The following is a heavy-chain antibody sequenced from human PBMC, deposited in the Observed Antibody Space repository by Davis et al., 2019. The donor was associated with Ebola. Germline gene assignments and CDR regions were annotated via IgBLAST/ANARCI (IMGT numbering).Heavy chain of an antibody. CDR2: VTKGSDAI. J-gene: IGHJ4*02. D-gene: IGHD3/OR15-3a*01. Sequence: PGGPLRPSFAPHGSLSTDFSMNWVRHAPGKGLEWITYVTKGSDAIHYADSVKDRFTVSRDNAKNSVFLQMSSLRGEDSAVYYCARDRFFAFDFWSQGVHVSVSS. CDR3: ARDRFFAFDF. V-gene: IGHV3-48*01. CDR1: GSLSTDFS.